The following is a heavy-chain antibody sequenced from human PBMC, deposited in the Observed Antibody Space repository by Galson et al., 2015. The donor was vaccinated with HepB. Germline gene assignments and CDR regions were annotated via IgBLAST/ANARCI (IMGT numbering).Heavy chain of an antibody. J-gene: IGHJ5*02. CDR1: GFSLSTSGMC. Sequence: PALVKPTQTLTLTCTFSGFSLSTSGMCVSWIRQPPGKALEWLALIDWDDDKYYSTSLKTRLTISKDTSKNQVVLTMTNMDPVDTATYYCARSSGGSCYYEWFDPWGQGTLVTVSS. CDR2: IDWDDDK. CDR3: ARSSGGSCYYEWFDP. D-gene: IGHD2-15*01. V-gene: IGHV2-70*01.